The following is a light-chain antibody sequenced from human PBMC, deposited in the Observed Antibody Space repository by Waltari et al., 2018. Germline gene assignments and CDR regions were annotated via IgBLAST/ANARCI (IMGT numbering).Light chain of an antibody. CDR2: GAS. CDR3: QHYVRLPAT. V-gene: IGKV3-20*01. J-gene: IGKJ1*01. CDR1: QSVSRS. Sequence: EIGLTQSPGILSLSPGERATLSCRASQSVSRSLAWYQQKPGQAPRLLLYGASSRATGIPDRFSGGGSGTDFSLTVSRLEPEDFAVYYCQHYVRLPATFGQGTKVEIK.